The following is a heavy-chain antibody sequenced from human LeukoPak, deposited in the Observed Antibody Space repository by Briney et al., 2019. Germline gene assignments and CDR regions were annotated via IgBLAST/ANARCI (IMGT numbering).Heavy chain of an antibody. D-gene: IGHD4-17*01. CDR2: IYYSGST. Sequence: SQTLSLTCTVSGGSISSGGYYWSWIRQHPGKGLEWIGYIYYSGSTYYNPSLKSRVTISVDTSKNQFSLKLSSVTAADTAVYYCVRDYGDSGLGWFDPWGQGTLVTVSS. CDR3: VRDYGDSGLGWFDP. V-gene: IGHV4-31*03. J-gene: IGHJ5*02. CDR1: GGSISSGGYY.